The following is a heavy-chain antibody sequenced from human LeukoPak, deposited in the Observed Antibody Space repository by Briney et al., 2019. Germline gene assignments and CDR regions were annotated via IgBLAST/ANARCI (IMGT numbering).Heavy chain of an antibody. J-gene: IGHJ4*02. CDR2: INHSGST. CDR3: ARGLGRTATTGSFDY. Sequence: PSETLSLTCAVYGGSFSGYYWSWIRQPPGKGLEWIGEINHSGSTNYNPSLKSRVTISVDTSKNQFSLKLSSVTAADTAVYYCARGLGRTATTGSFDYWGQGTLVTVSS. V-gene: IGHV4-34*01. CDR1: GGSFSGYY. D-gene: IGHD4-17*01.